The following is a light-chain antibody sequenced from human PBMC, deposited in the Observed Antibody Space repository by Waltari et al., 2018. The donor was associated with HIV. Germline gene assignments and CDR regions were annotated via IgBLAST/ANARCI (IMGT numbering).Light chain of an antibody. Sequence: QSVLTQPPSVSGAPGQRVTISCTGSSSNIGAGYDVHSYQQIPGTAPKLLIYGNSHRPSGVPDRFSGSKSGTSASLAITGLQAEDEADYYCQSYDSSLSVWVFGGGTKLTVL. CDR2: GNS. V-gene: IGLV1-40*01. CDR3: QSYDSSLSVWV. J-gene: IGLJ3*02. CDR1: SSNIGAGYD.